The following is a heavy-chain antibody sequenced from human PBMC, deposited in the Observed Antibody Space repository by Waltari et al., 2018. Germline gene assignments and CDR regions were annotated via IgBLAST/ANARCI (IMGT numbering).Heavy chain of an antibody. V-gene: IGHV3-7*04. Sequence: EVQLVESGGGLVQPGGSLRLSCAASGFTFSSYWMSWVRQAPGKGLEWVANIKQDGSEKYDVDSVKGRFTISRDNAKNSLYLQMNSLRAEDTAVYYCARDYILGVNDYWGQGTLVTVSS. CDR3: ARDYILGVNDY. CDR1: GFTFSSYW. J-gene: IGHJ4*02. D-gene: IGHD2-21*01. CDR2: IKQDGSEK.